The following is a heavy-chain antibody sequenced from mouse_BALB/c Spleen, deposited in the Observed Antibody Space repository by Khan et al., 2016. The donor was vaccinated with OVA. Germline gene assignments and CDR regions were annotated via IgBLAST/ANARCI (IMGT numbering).Heavy chain of an antibody. J-gene: IGHJ4*01. CDR3: ARQPYYHYNIMDY. CDR1: GFSLTNYG. V-gene: IGHV2-6-1*01. D-gene: IGHD2-10*01. CDR2: IWRDGTT. Sequence: QVQLKESGPGLAAPSQSLSITCTISGFSLTNYGVHWVRKPPGKGLEWLVVIWRDGTTTYNSALKSRLTITKDNSQSQVFLKMNSLQTDDTAIYFCARQPYYHYNIMDYWGQGTSVTVSS.